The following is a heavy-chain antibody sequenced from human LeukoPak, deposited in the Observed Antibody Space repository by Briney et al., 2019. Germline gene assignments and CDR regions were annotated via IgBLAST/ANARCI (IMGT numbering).Heavy chain of an antibody. Sequence: SVKVSCKASGGTFSSYAISWVRQAPGQGLEWMGGIIPIFGTANYAQKFQGRVTITADESTGTAYMELSSLRSEDTAVYYCARALGYCSSTSCYLPHWGEGTLVTVSS. CDR1: GGTFSSYA. CDR3: ARALGYCSSTSCYLPH. V-gene: IGHV1-69*13. CDR2: IIPIFGTA. D-gene: IGHD2-2*01. J-gene: IGHJ4*02.